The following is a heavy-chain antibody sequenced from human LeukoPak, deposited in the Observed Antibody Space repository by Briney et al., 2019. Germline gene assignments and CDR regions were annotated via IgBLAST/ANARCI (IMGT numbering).Heavy chain of an antibody. D-gene: IGHD3-10*01. Sequence: KPSETLSLTCTVSGGSISSSSYYWGWIRQPPGKGLEGIGSIYYSGSTYYNPSLKSRVTISVDTSKNQFSLKLSSVTAAHTAVSSCASTPYYYASGELRTFDYWGQGPLVTVSS. V-gene: IGHV4-39*07. J-gene: IGHJ4*02. CDR2: IYYSGST. CDR1: GGSISSSSYY. CDR3: ASTPYYYASGELRTFDY.